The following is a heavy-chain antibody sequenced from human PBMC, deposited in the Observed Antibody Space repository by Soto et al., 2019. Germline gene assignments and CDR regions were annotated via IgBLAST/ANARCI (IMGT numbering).Heavy chain of an antibody. V-gene: IGHV3-30-3*01. CDR3: ARALHFDY. J-gene: IGHJ4*02. CDR2: ISYDGSNK. Sequence: QVQLVESGGGVVQPGRSLRLSCAASGFTFSSYAMHWVRQAPGKGLEWVAVISYDGSNKYYADSVKGRFTISRDNSKNTLYLQMNSLRAEDTAVYYCARALHFDYWGQGTLVTVSS. CDR1: GFTFSSYA.